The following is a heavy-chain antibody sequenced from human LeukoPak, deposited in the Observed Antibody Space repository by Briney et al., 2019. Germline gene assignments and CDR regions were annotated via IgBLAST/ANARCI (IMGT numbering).Heavy chain of an antibody. CDR2: IYSGGST. J-gene: IGHJ5*02. CDR1: GFTVSSDY. Sequence: GGSLRLSRAASGFTVSSDYMSWVRQAPGKGLEWVSVIYSGGSTYYADSVKGRFTISRDKSKNTVYLQMNSLRFEDTAMYYCARNWFDPWGKGTLVTVSS. V-gene: IGHV3-53*05. CDR3: ARNWFDP.